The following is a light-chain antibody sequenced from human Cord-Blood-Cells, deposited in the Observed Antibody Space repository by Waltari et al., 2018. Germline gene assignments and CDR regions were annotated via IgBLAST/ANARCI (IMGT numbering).Light chain of an antibody. Sequence: DIVMTQSPYSLAVSLGERATINSKSSQSVLYSSNNKNYLAWYQQKPGQPPKLLIYWASTRESGVPDRFSGSGSGTDFTLTISSLQAEDVAVYYCQQYYSTPYTFGQGTKLEIK. V-gene: IGKV4-1*01. CDR2: WAS. J-gene: IGKJ2*01. CDR3: QQYYSTPYT. CDR1: QSVLYSSNNKNY.